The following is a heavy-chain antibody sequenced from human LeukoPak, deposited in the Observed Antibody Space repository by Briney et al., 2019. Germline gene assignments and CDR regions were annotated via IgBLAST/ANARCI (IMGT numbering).Heavy chain of an antibody. V-gene: IGHV3-48*04. Sequence: GGSLRLSCAASRFTFSSYAMSWVRQAPGKGLEWVSYIRTSGTNTDYTGSVKGRFTISRDNAKNSLYLQMNSLRAEDTAVYYCARMNYVSSGWGAPFDYWGQGTLVTVSS. J-gene: IGHJ4*02. CDR1: RFTFSSYA. D-gene: IGHD1-7*01. CDR2: IRTSGTNT. CDR3: ARMNYVSSGWGAPFDY.